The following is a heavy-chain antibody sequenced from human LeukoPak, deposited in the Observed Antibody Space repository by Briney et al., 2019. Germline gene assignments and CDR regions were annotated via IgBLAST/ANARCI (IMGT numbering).Heavy chain of an antibody. CDR3: ARVASSGWPHFDY. D-gene: IGHD6-19*01. Sequence: SETLSLTCAVYGGSFSGYYWSWIRQPPGKGLEWIGFIYYSGSTNYIPSLKSRVTISVDTSKNQFSLTLSSVTAADTAVYYCARVASSGWPHFDYWGRGTLVTVSS. V-gene: IGHV4-59*01. CDR2: IYYSGST. CDR1: GGSFSGYY. J-gene: IGHJ4*02.